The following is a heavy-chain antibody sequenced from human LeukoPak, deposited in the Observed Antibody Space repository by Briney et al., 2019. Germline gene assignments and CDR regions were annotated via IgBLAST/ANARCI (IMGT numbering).Heavy chain of an antibody. D-gene: IGHD6-6*01. V-gene: IGHV4-39*07. J-gene: IGHJ4*02. CDR2: IYYSGST. CDR3: ARVDDARRIAAPDY. CDR1: GGSISSSSYY. Sequence: PSETLSLTCTVSGGSISSSSYYWGWIRQPPGKGLEWIGSIYYSGSTYYNPSLKSRVTISVDTSKNQFSLKLSSVTAADTAVYYCARVDDARRIAAPDYWGQGTLVTVSS.